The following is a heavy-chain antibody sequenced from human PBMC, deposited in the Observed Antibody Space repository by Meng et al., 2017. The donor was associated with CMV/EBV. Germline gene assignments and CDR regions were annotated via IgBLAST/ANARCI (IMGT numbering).Heavy chain of an antibody. CDR3: ARGYCSSTSCPNYFDY. CDR2: INHSGST. J-gene: IGHJ4*02. D-gene: IGHD2-2*01. Sequence: SETLSLTCAVYGGSFSGYYWSWIRQPPGKGLEWIGEINHSGSTNYNPSLKSRVTISVDTSKNQFSLKLSSVTAADTAVYYCARGYCSSTSCPNYFDYWGQGTLVTVSS. CDR1: GGSFSGYY. V-gene: IGHV4-34*01.